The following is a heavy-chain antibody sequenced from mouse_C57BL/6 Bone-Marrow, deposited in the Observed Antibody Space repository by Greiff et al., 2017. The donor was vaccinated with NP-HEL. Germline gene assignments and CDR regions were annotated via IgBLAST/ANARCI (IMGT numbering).Heavy chain of an antibody. CDR1: VYTFTSYW. CDR2: IDPSDSYT. J-gene: IGHJ2*01. D-gene: IGHD1-1*01. Sequence: QVQLQQPGAELVMPGASVKLSCKASVYTFTSYWMHWVKQRPGQGLEWIGEIDPSDSYTNYNQKFKGKSTLTVDKSSSTAYMQLSSLTSEDSAVYYCARSRYYYFDYWGQGTTLTVSS. V-gene: IGHV1-69*01. CDR3: ARSRYYYFDY.